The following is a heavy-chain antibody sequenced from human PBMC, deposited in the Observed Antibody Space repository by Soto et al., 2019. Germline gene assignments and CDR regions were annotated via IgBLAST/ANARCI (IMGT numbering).Heavy chain of an antibody. V-gene: IGHV3-73*01. CDR1: GFTFSGSA. Sequence: HPGGSLRLSCAASGFTFSGSAMHWVRQASGKGLEWVGRIRSKANSYATAYAASVKGRFTISRGDSKNTAYLQMNSLKTEDTAVYYCTTSQSIAGPWGQGTLVTVSS. CDR2: IRSKANSYAT. CDR3: TTSQSIAGP. D-gene: IGHD6-6*01. J-gene: IGHJ5*02.